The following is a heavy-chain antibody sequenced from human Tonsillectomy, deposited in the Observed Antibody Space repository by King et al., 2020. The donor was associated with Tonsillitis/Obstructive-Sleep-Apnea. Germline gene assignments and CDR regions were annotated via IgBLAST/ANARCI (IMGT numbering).Heavy chain of an antibody. V-gene: IGHV1-18*01. CDR2: ISAYNGDT. D-gene: IGHD3-22*01. J-gene: IGHJ4*02. Sequence: QLVQSGAEVKKPGASVKVSCKASGYTFTTYGISWVRQAPGQGLEWMGWISAYNGDTNYAQKLQGRVTMTTDTSTSTAYMELRSLRSDDTAVYYYASDYIRHHFDSSTCYTFDYCGQGTLVTVSS. CDR3: ASDYIRHHFDSSTCYTFDY. CDR1: GYTFTTYG.